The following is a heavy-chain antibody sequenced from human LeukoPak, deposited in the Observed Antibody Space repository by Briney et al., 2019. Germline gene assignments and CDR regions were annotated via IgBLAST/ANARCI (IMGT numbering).Heavy chain of an antibody. CDR2: IRSKANSYAT. V-gene: IGHV3-73*01. CDR1: GFTFSGSA. CDR3: TRLGYCTNGVCYRGY. Sequence: GGSLRLSCAASGFTFSGSAMHWVRQASGKGLEWVGRIRSKANSYATACAASVKGRFTISRDDSKNTAYLQMNSLKTEDTAVYYCTRLGYCTNGVCYRGYWGQGTLVTVSS. J-gene: IGHJ4*02. D-gene: IGHD2-8*01.